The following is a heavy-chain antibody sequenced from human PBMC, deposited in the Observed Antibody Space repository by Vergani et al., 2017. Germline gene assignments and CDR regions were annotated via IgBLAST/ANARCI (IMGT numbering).Heavy chain of an antibody. D-gene: IGHD6-6*01. Sequence: QVQLQESGPGLVKPSETLSLTCTVSGGSISSYYWSWIRQPPGKGLDWIGYIYYSGSTNSNPSLKSRVTISVDTSKNQFSLKLSSVTAADTAVYYCARARSSSSRKPEFDYWGQGTLVTVSS. V-gene: IGHV4-59*01. CDR1: GGSISSYY. J-gene: IGHJ4*02. CDR3: ARARSSSSRKPEFDY. CDR2: IYYSGST.